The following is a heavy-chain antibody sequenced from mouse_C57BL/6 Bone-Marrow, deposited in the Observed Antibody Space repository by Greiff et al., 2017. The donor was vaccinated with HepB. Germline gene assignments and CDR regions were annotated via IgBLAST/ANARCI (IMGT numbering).Heavy chain of an antibody. V-gene: IGHV10-3*01. J-gene: IGHJ4*01. Sequence: EVQVVESGGGLVQPKGSLKLSCAASGFTFNTYAMHWVRQAPGKGLEWVARIRSKSSNYATYYADSVKDRFTISRDDSQSMLYLQMNNLKTEDTAMYYCVRDEPTVVRHYYAMDYWGQGTSVTVSS. CDR2: IRSKSSNYAT. D-gene: IGHD1-1*01. CDR3: VRDEPTVVRHYYAMDY. CDR1: GFTFNTYA.